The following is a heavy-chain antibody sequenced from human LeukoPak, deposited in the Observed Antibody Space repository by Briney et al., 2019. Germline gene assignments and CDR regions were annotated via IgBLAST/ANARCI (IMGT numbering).Heavy chain of an antibody. V-gene: IGHV4-61*08. J-gene: IGHJ4*02. CDR2: IYYSGST. CDR3: ARGVRGSTAAGTFDY. D-gene: IGHD6-13*01. Sequence: SETLSLTCTVSGGSISSGDYYWSWIRQPPGKGLEWIGYIYYSGSTNYNPSLKSRVTISVDTSKNQFSLKLSSVTAADTAVYYCARGVRGSTAAGTFDYWGQGTLVTVSS. CDR1: GGSISSGDYY.